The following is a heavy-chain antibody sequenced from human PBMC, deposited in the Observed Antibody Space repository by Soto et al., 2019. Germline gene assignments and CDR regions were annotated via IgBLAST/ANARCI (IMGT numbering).Heavy chain of an antibody. Sequence: QVQLVQSGAEVKRPGASVTVSCRSSGDTFNDYYIHWVRQAPGQGLEWMGWINPNGGVTKYAQKFQGWVSMTRDTSIRTVYMQLSRLRSDDTAVYYCARESGGATATLGYYYFYRDVWGTGTTVTVSS. D-gene: IGHD5-12*01. J-gene: IGHJ6*03. CDR2: INPNGGVT. CDR1: GDTFNDYY. CDR3: ARESGGATATLGYYYFYRDV. V-gene: IGHV1-2*04.